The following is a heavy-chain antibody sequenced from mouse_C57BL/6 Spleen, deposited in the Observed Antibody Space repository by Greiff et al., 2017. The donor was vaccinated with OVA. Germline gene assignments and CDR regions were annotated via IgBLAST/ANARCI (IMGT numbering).Heavy chain of an antibody. V-gene: IGHV1-64*01. CDR1: GYTFTSYW. CDR2: IHPNSGST. Sequence: VQLQQPGAELVKPGASVKLSCKASGYTFTSYWMHWVKQRPGQGLEWIGMIHPNSGSTNYNEKFKSKATLTVDKSSSTAYMQLSSPTSLSSAVSYCARRDGNYAMDYWGQGTSVTVSS. CDR3: ARRDGNYAMDY. D-gene: IGHD2-1*01. J-gene: IGHJ4*01.